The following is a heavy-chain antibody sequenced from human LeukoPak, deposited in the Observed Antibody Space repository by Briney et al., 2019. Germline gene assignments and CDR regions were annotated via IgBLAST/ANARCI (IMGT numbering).Heavy chain of an antibody. CDR2: IWYDGSNK. Sequence: PGGSLRLSCAASGFTFSSYGMHWVRQAPGKGLEWVAVIWYDGSNKHYADSVKGRFTISRDNSKNTLYLQMNSLRAEDTAVYYCARGKAAGTAYYFDYWGQGTLVTVSS. CDR3: ARGKAAGTAYYFDY. J-gene: IGHJ4*02. CDR1: GFTFSSYG. D-gene: IGHD6-13*01. V-gene: IGHV3-33*01.